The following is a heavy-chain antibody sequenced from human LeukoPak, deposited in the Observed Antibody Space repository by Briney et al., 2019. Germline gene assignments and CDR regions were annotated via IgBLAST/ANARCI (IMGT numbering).Heavy chain of an antibody. V-gene: IGHV3-23*01. CDR3: AREGLGAAAGTFDY. J-gene: IGHJ4*02. D-gene: IGHD6-13*01. Sequence: GGSLRLSCAASGFTFSSYVMSWVRQAPGKGLAWVSTISGSGDNTNYADSVKGRFTISRDTSKNTLSLQMNSLRAEDTAVYYCAREGLGAAAGTFDYWGQGTLATVSS. CDR1: GFTFSSYV. CDR2: ISGSGDNT.